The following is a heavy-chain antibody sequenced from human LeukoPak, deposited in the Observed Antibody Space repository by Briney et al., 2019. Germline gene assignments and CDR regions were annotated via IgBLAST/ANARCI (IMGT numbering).Heavy chain of an antibody. CDR2: IKQDGSEK. V-gene: IGHV3-7*03. Sequence: PGGSLRLSCAASGFTFRSYWMSWVRQAPGKGLEWVANIKQDGSEKYYVDSVKGRFTISRDNAKNSLYLQMNSLRAEDTAVYYCARDRSPNYDILTGYYSSFDYWGQGTLVTVSS. D-gene: IGHD3-9*01. CDR3: ARDRSPNYDILTGYYSSFDY. CDR1: GFTFRSYW. J-gene: IGHJ4*02.